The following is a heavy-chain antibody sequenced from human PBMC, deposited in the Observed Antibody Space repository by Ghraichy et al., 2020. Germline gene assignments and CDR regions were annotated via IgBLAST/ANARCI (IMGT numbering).Heavy chain of an antibody. V-gene: IGHV1-8*01. CDR2: MNPNSGNT. J-gene: IGHJ4*02. D-gene: IGHD3-22*01. Sequence: ASVKVSCKASGYTFTSYDINWVRQATGQGLEWMGWMNPNSGNTGYAQKFQGRVTMTRNTSISTAYMELSSLRSEDTAVYYCARGRFPYYYDSSGYWDYWGQGTLVTVSS. CDR1: GYTFTSYD. CDR3: ARGRFPYYYDSSGYWDY.